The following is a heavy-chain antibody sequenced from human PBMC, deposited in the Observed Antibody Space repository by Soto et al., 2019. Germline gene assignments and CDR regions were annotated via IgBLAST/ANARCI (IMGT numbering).Heavy chain of an antibody. Sequence: GGSLRLSCAASGFTFSDYYMSWIRQAPGKGLEWVSYISSSGSTIYYADSVKGRFTISRDNAKNSLYLQMNSLRAEDTAVYYCSGLVLPRKNYYYYYMDVWGQGTTVTVSS. D-gene: IGHD6-19*01. CDR2: ISSSGSTI. CDR1: GFTFSDYY. J-gene: IGHJ6*03. V-gene: IGHV3-11*01. CDR3: SGLVLPRKNYYYYYMDV.